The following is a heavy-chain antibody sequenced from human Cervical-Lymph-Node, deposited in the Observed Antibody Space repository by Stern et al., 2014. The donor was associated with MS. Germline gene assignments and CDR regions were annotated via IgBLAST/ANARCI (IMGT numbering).Heavy chain of an antibody. CDR2: IYPGASDV. J-gene: IGHJ4*02. Sequence: VQLVESGAEVKKPGEFLKISCKGSGYSFPNYWIRWVRQLPGKCLEFMGIIYPGASDVRYSPSFQGQVTISADKSISTAYLQWSSLKASDTAMYYCARGSGRDFFDYWGQGALVTVSS. CDR3: ARGSGRDFFDY. V-gene: IGHV5-51*01. D-gene: IGHD3-3*01. CDR1: GYSFPNYW.